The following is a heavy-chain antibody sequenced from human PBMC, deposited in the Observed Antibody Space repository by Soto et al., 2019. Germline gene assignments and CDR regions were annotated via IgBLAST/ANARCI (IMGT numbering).Heavy chain of an antibody. Sequence: QVQLVQSGAEVKKPGSSVKVSCKASGGTFSSYTISWVRQAPGQGLEWMGRIIPILGIANYAQKFQGRVTITADKSTSTAYMELSSLRSEDTAVYYCARDCSGGSCNFECDYWGQGTLVTVSS. CDR1: GGTFSSYT. J-gene: IGHJ4*02. V-gene: IGHV1-69*08. D-gene: IGHD2-15*01. CDR3: ARDCSGGSCNFECDY. CDR2: IIPILGIA.